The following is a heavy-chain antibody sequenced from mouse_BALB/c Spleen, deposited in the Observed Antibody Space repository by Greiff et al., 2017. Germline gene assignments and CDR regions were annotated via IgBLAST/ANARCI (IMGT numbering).Heavy chain of an antibody. J-gene: IGHJ4*01. CDR1: GFSLSSYG. Sequence: QVQLQQSGPGLVQPSQSLSITCTVSGFSLSSYGVHWVRQSPGKGLEWLGVIWSGGSTDYNAALISRLSISKDNSKSQVFFKMNSLQANDTAIYYCARKEVYYAMDYWGQGTSVTVSS. V-gene: IGHV2-2*02. CDR2: IWSGGST. CDR3: ARKEVYYAMDY.